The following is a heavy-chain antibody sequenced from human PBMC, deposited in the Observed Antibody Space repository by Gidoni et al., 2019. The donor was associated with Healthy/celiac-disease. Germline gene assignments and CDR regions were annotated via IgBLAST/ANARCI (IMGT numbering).Heavy chain of an antibody. CDR2: ISSNGGST. CDR3: VKVGGRSNYDSSGYYYYFDY. J-gene: IGHJ4*02. Sequence: EVQLVESGGGLVQTGGSLRLSGSAAGCTFSSYAMHWVRQAPGKGLEYVSAISSNGGSTYYADSVKGRFTISRDNSKNTLYLQMSSLRAEDTAVYYCVKVGGRSNYDSSGYYYYFDYWGQGTLVTVSS. CDR1: GCTFSSYA. D-gene: IGHD3-22*01. V-gene: IGHV3-64D*06.